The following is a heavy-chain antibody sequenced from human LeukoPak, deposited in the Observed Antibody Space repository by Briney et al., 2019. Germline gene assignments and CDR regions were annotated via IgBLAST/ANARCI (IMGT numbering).Heavy chain of an antibody. CDR1: GFTVSSNY. CDR2: ISSSSNYI. D-gene: IGHD3-22*01. Sequence: PGGSLRLSCAASGFTVSSNYMNWVRQAPGEGLEWVSSISSSSNYIYYADPVKGRFTISRDNAKNSLYLQMNSLRVEDTAVYYCARSHYETRTGEFDYWGQGTLVTVS. V-gene: IGHV3-21*01. CDR3: ARSHYETRTGEFDY. J-gene: IGHJ4*02.